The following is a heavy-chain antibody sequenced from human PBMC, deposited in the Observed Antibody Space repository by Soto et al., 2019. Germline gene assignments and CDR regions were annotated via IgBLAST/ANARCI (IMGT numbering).Heavy chain of an antibody. V-gene: IGHV1-18*01. J-gene: IGHJ4*02. CDR1: GYTFTSYG. D-gene: IGHD6-6*01. CDR2: IIAYNGNT. CDR3: ARDHGRFGYSSSSVDY. Sequence: ASVKVSCKASGYTFTSYGISWVRQAPGQGLEWMGWIIAYNGNTNYAQKLQGRVTMTTDTSTSTAYMELRSLRSDDTAVYYCARDHGRFGYSSSSVDYWGQGTLVTVSS.